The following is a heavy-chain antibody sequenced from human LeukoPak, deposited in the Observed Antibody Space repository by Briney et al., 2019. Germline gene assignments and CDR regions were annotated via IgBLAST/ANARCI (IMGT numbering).Heavy chain of an antibody. Sequence: ASVKVSCKASGYTFTSYYMHWVRQAPGQGLEWMGIINPSGGSTSYAQKFQGRVTMTRDTSTSTVYMELSSLRSDDTAVYYCARDPEGHYYDSSGYCEYWGQGTLVTVSS. CDR1: GYTFTSYY. D-gene: IGHD3-22*01. CDR2: INPSGGST. CDR3: ARDPEGHYYDSSGYCEY. J-gene: IGHJ4*02. V-gene: IGHV1-46*01.